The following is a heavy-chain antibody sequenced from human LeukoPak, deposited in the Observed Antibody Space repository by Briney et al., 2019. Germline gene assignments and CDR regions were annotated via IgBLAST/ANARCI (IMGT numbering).Heavy chain of an antibody. CDR1: GFTFSSYS. CDR2: ISSSSSYI. Sequence: GGSLRLSCAASGFTFSSYSMNWVRQAPGKGLEWVSSISSSSSYIYYAGSVKGRFTISRDNAKNSLYLQMNSLRAEDTAVYYCARGEWELLGSFDYWGQGTLVTVSS. V-gene: IGHV3-21*01. D-gene: IGHD1-26*01. CDR3: ARGEWELLGSFDY. J-gene: IGHJ4*02.